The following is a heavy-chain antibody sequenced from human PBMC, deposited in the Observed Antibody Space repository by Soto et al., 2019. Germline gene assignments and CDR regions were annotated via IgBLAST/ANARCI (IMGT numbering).Heavy chain of an antibody. V-gene: IGHV4-4*07. Sequence: QVQLQESGPGLVKPSETLSLTCTVSGGSISGHYWSWIRQPAGKGLEWIGRIYSSGTTKYNPTLKSRVTMSIDTSKNQFSLRLNSVTAADTAVYYSARDLRVGPEEYLDFWGQGTLVTVSS. J-gene: IGHJ4*02. D-gene: IGHD3-9*01. CDR3: ARDLRVGPEEYLDF. CDR1: GGSISGHY. CDR2: IYSSGTT.